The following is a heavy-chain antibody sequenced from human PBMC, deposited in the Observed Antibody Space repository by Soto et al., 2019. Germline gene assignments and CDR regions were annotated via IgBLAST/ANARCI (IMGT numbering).Heavy chain of an antibody. CDR2: IMPLFGTT. Sequence: VKVSCKASGGNFSSHGISWVRQAPGQGLEFMGGIMPLFGTTNYAQKFRGRVTITADEPTSTVYMELRSLRSEDTAVYYCARVSGRGWYNWFDPWGQGTPVTVYS. J-gene: IGHJ5*02. D-gene: IGHD6-19*01. CDR3: ARVSGRGWYNWFDP. V-gene: IGHV1-69*13. CDR1: GGNFSSHG.